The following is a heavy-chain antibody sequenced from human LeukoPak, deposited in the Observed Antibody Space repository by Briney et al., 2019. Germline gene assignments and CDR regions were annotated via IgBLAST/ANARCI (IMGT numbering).Heavy chain of an antibody. D-gene: IGHD5-24*01. CDR3: TRVGYIDEGIDY. Sequence: GGSLRLSCVASGFPFSSYWMTWVRQAPGKGLEWVANIKQDGSKRSYVDSVKGRFTISRDNAKNSLYLQMNSLRAEDTAIYYCTRVGYIDEGIDYWGQGTLVTVSS. CDR2: IKQDGSKR. V-gene: IGHV3-7*04. J-gene: IGHJ4*02. CDR1: GFPFSSYW.